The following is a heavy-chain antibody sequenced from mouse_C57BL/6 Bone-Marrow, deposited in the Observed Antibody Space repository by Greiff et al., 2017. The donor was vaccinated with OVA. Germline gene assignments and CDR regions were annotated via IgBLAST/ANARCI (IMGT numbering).Heavy chain of an antibody. J-gene: IGHJ1*03. Sequence: EVKLMESGGGLVKPGGSLKLSCAASGFTFSDYGMHWVRQAPEKGLEWVAYISSGSSTIYYADTVKGRFTISRDNAKNTLFLQMTRLSSEDTAMYYCARTPDGYYRYFDVWGTGTTVTVSS. CDR1: GFTFSDYG. V-gene: IGHV5-17*01. D-gene: IGHD2-3*01. CDR3: ARTPDGYYRYFDV. CDR2: ISSGSSTI.